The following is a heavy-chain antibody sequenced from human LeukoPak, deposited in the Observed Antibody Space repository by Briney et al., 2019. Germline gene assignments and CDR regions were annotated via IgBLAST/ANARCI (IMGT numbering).Heavy chain of an antibody. CDR2: IYYSGST. J-gene: IGHJ4*02. D-gene: IGHD1-14*01. V-gene: IGHV4-59*08. Sequence: PSETLSPACTVSGASISDYHWTWIRQPPGKGLEWVGDIYYSGSTDSNPSLKSRVTISVDTSKNHFSLKLSSVTAADTAVYYCARVIPPLYYFDYWGLGTLVTVSS. CDR1: GASISDYH. CDR3: ARVIPPLYYFDY.